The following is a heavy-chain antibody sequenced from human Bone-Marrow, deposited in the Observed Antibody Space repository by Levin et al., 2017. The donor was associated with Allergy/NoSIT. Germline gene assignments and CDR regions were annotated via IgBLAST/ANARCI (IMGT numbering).Heavy chain of an antibody. Sequence: SQTLSLTCGVSGGSFHSSYWSWVRQAPGKGLEWIAYMHHSGATYYNPPLQSRVSVSIDTSRNHFSLILRSLTAADTAVYFCARVDVAAAGLYEHWGPGTLVTVS. J-gene: IGHJ4*02. CDR3: ARVDVAAAGLYEH. D-gene: IGHD6-13*01. V-gene: IGHV4-59*01. CDR2: MHHSGAT. CDR1: GGSFHSSY.